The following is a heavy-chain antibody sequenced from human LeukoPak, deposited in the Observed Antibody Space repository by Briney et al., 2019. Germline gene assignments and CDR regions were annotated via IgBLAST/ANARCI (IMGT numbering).Heavy chain of an antibody. CDR3: ARCSDWGGDY. J-gene: IGHJ4*02. CDR2: ITSSGSTI. V-gene: IGHV3-11*04. Sequence: LSLTCAVYGGSFSGYYWSWFRQAPGKGLEWLSYITSSGSTIYYADSVKGRFTISRDNAKNSLYLQMNSLRADDTAVYYCARCSDWGGDYWGQGTLVTVSS. CDR1: GGSFSGYY. D-gene: IGHD3-16*01.